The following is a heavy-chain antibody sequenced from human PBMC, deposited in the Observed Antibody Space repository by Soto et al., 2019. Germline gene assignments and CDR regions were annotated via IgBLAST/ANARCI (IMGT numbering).Heavy chain of an antibody. Sequence: QVQLVQSGAEVKKPGASVKVSCKASGYTFTSYGISWVRQAPGQGSEWMGWISAYNGNTNYTQKLQGRVTMTTDTSPSTAYMERRSLRSDDTAVYYCARVVVVPAAPPGYYGMDVWGQGTTVTVSS. CDR1: GYTFTSYG. D-gene: IGHD2-2*01. CDR2: ISAYNGNT. V-gene: IGHV1-18*01. CDR3: ARVVVVPAAPPGYYGMDV. J-gene: IGHJ6*02.